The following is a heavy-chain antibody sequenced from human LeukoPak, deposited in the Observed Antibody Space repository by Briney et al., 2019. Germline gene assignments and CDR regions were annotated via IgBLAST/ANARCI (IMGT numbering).Heavy chain of an antibody. CDR1: GFTFSGYP. V-gene: IGHV3-30-3*02. Sequence: GGSLRLSCAASGFTFSGYPTHWVRQAPGKGLEWVAVISYDGSNKYYADSVKGRFTISRDNSKNTLYLQMNSLRAEDTAVYYCAKDLSGLRSCPIRRCYYAMDVWGQGTTVTVSS. D-gene: IGHD2-15*01. CDR2: ISYDGSNK. CDR3: AKDLSGLRSCPIRRCYYAMDV. J-gene: IGHJ6*02.